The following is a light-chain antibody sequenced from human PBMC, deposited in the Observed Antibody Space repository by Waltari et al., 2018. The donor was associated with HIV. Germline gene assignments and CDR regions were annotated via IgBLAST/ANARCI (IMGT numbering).Light chain of an antibody. J-gene: IGLJ1*01. CDR3: CSYAGSYTFYV. CDR2: DVS. V-gene: IGLV2-11*01. CDR1: SSDFGGYGY. Sequence: QSALTQPRSVSGSPGQSVPIPCTGTSSDFGGYGYLSLYQHHPGKAPKLMIYDVSERPSGVPDRFSGSKSGNRASLTISGLQAEDEADYYCCSYAGSYTFYVFGTGTKVTVL.